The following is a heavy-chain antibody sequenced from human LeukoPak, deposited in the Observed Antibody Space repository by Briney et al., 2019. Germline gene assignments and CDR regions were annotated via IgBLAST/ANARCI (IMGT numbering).Heavy chain of an antibody. D-gene: IGHD5-18*01. V-gene: IGHV3-30-3*01. J-gene: IGHJ4*02. Sequence: GGSLRLSCAASGSTLSSYAMHWVRQAPGKGLEWVALISYDGGIVYYADSVKGRFTISRDSSKNTLYLHMNSLRTEDTAVYYCARDPAGYTYGYWGYFDYGGQGILVTVSS. CDR1: GSTLSSYA. CDR3: ARDPAGYTYGYWGYFDY. CDR2: ISYDGGIV.